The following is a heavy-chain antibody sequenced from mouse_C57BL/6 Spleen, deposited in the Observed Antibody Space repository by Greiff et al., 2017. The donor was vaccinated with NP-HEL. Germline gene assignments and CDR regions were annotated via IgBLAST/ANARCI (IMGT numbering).Heavy chain of an antibody. CDR3: ARWGPLYGSSRCDY. CDR1: GYTFTDYY. V-gene: IGHV1-26*01. J-gene: IGHJ2*01. D-gene: IGHD1-1*01. Sequence: EVMLVESGPELVKPGASVKISCKASGYTFTDYYMNWVKQSHGKSLEWIGDINPNNGGTSYNQKFKGKATLTVDKSSSTAYMELRSLTSEDSAVYYCARWGPLYGSSRCDYWGQGTTLTVSS. CDR2: INPNNGGT.